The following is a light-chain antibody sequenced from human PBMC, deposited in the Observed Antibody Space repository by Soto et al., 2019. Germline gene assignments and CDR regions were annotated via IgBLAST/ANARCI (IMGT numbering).Light chain of an antibody. J-gene: IGLJ1*01. CDR3: NSFTTSSTYV. Sequence: QSVLTQPGSVSGSPGQSITISCTGTSSDIGNYNRVSWYQQPPGTAPKLIIYEVNNRPSGVPDRFSGSKSGNTASLNISGLQAEDEADSYCNSFTTSSTYVFGTGTQVTVL. V-gene: IGLV2-18*02. CDR2: EVN. CDR1: SSDIGNYNR.